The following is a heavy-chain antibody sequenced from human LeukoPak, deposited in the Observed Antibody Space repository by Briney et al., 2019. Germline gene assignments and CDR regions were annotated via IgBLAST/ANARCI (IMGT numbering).Heavy chain of an antibody. CDR2: VDPDGSGK. V-gene: IGHV3-7*01. Sequence: GGSLRLSCAASGFTFSSYWMNCVRQAPGKGLEWVANVDPDGSGKYYIDSVKGRFTVSTDNAKNTLYLQMTSLRAEDTATYYCLSWGVDNLWGQGTLVTVSS. J-gene: IGHJ5*02. D-gene: IGHD7-27*01. CDR1: GFTFSSYW. CDR3: LSWGVDNL.